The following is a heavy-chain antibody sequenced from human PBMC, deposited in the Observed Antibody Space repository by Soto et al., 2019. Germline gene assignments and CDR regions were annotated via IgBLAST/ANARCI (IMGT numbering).Heavy chain of an antibody. V-gene: IGHV3-74*01. Sequence: PGGSLRLSCAASGFTFSSYWMHWVRQAPWKGLVWVSRINSDGSSTSYADSVKGRFTISRDNAKTTVYLQMNRLRPEDTAVYFCVRDQDSRGYSVFNLWGQGTQVTVSS. CDR2: INSDGSST. D-gene: IGHD3-22*01. CDR1: GFTFSSYW. J-gene: IGHJ5*02. CDR3: VRDQDSRGYSVFNL.